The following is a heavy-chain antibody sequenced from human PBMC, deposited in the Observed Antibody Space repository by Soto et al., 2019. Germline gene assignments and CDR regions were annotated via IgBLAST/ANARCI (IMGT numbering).Heavy chain of an antibody. D-gene: IGHD3-10*01. V-gene: IGHV4-59*01. J-gene: IGHJ6*02. CDR1: GGSISSYY. CDR3: ARGRYYYGSGSYYYYGMDV. CDR2: IYYSGST. Sequence: SETLSLTCTVSGGSISSYYWSWIRQPPGKGLEWIGYIYYSGSTNYNPSLKSRVTISVDTSKNQFSLELSSVTAADTAVYYCARGRYYYGSGSYYYYGMDVWGQGTTVTVSS.